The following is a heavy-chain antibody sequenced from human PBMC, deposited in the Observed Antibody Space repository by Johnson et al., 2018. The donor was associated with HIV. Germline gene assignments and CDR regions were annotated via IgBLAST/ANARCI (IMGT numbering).Heavy chain of an antibody. CDR3: ARDRGTMIVVGSAFDI. CDR2: ISSDGSKE. V-gene: IGHV3-30*04. Sequence: QVQLVESGGGVVQPGRSLRLSCAASGFTFSSYAMHWVRQAPGKGLEWVAVISSDGSKEYYADAVRGRFNISRDRSKSALYLQMKSLRAEDTALYYCARDRGTMIVVGSAFDIWGQGTRVTVSS. CDR1: GFTFSSYA. J-gene: IGHJ3*02. D-gene: IGHD3-22*01.